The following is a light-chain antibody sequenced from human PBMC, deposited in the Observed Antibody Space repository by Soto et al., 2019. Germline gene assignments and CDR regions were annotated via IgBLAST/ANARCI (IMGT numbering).Light chain of an antibody. V-gene: IGKV1-27*01. CDR1: QGISDY. CDR2: AAS. Sequence: DIQMTQSPSSLSASVGDRVTITCRASQGISDYLAWYQQKPGKVPKLLIYAASSLQSGVPSRFSGSGSGTEFTLTIDSLQPDDFATYYCQQYNSDSRTFGQGTELDIK. CDR3: QQYNSDSRT. J-gene: IGKJ1*01.